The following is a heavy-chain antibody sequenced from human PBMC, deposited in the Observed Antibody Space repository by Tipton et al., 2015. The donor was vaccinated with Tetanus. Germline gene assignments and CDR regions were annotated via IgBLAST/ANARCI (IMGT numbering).Heavy chain of an antibody. CDR3: ARMYSTSSPFDH. Sequence: QLVQSGADVKKPGESLKISCKASGYSFTSHWIGWVRQMPEKGLEWMGMIFPDDSDTRYSPSFQGHVTFSVDKSTSTVYLQWSSLKASDTAMYFCARMYSTSSPFDHWGQGTLVAVSS. CDR2: IFPDDSDT. J-gene: IGHJ4*02. D-gene: IGHD6-6*01. V-gene: IGHV5-51*01. CDR1: GYSFTSHW.